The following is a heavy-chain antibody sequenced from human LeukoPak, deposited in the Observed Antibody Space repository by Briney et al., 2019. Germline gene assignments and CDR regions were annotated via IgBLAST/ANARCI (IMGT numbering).Heavy chain of an antibody. V-gene: IGHV4-34*01. CDR3: ARGGPVLAVAGTADY. CDR1: GVTFSGYY. D-gene: IGHD6-19*01. Sequence: SETLSLTCAVYGVTFSGYYWNWIRQPPGKGLEWIGEINHSGSTNYNPSLKSRVTISVDTSKNQFSLKLSAVTAADTAVYYCARGGPVLAVAGTADYWGQGTLVTVAS. J-gene: IGHJ4*02. CDR2: INHSGST.